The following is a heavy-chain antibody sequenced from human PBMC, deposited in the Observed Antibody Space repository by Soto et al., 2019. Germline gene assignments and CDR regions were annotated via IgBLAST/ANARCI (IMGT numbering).Heavy chain of an antibody. CDR2: IDPSDSYT. Sequence: GESLKISCKVSGYSFTSYWISWLRQMPGKVLEWMGRIDPSDSYTNYSPSFQGHVTISADKSISTAYLQRSSLKASDTAMYYCARLHQRGDILTGYSHYPSYGMDVWGQGTTVTLSS. V-gene: IGHV5-10-1*01. J-gene: IGHJ6*02. D-gene: IGHD3-9*01. CDR3: ARLHQRGDILTGYSHYPSYGMDV. CDR1: GYSFTSYW.